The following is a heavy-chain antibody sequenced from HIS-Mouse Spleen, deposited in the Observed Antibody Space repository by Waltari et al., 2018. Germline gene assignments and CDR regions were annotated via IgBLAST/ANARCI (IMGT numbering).Heavy chain of an antibody. CDR3: YSSSSFDY. V-gene: IGHV4-34*01. CDR2: IKPRGST. J-gene: IGHJ4*02. CDR1: GGSFSGYY. Sequence: QVQLQQWGAGLLKPSETLSLTCAVYGGSFSGYYWSWIRQPPGKGLECIGEIKPRGSTNYNPSRKSRVTISVDTSKNQFSLKLSSVTAADTCARAGYSSSSFDYWGQGTLVTVSS. D-gene: IGHD6-6*01.